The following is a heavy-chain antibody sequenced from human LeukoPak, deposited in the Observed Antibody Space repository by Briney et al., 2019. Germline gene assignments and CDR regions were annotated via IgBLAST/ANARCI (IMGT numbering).Heavy chain of an antibody. CDR2: ISGEGGST. D-gene: IGHD6-19*01. Sequence: PGVSLRLSCAASGFTFDDYAMHWVRQAPGKGLEWVSLISGEGGSTYYADSVKGRFTISRDNSKSSLYLQMNSLRTEDTALYYCAKDDSGWYKSWFDPWGHGTLVTVSS. V-gene: IGHV3-43*02. J-gene: IGHJ5*02. CDR1: GFTFDDYA. CDR3: AKDDSGWYKSWFDP.